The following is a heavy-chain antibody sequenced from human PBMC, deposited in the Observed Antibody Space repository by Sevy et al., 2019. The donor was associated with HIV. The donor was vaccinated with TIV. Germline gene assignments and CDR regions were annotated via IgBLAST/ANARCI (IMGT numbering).Heavy chain of an antibody. J-gene: IGHJ3*02. V-gene: IGHV1-18*01. CDR1: GYTFTSYG. D-gene: IGHD6-13*01. CDR2: ISAYNGNT. Sequence: ASVKVSCKASGYTFTSYGISWVRQAPGQGLEWMGWISAYNGNTNYAQKLQGRVTVTTDTSTSTAYMELRSLRSDDTAIYYCARGLFAQELIPIDAFDIWGQGTMVTVSS. CDR3: ARGLFAQELIPIDAFDI.